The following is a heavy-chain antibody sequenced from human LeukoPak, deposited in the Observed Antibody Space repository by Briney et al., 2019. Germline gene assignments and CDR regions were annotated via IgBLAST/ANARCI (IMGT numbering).Heavy chain of an antibody. CDR3: ARDGWDLRADDYYMDV. CDR2: INPNSGGT. V-gene: IGHV1-2*02. D-gene: IGHD1-26*01. CDR1: GYTFTGYY. Sequence: ASVKVSCKASGYTFTGYYMHWVRQAPGQGLEWMGWINPNSGGTNYAQKFQGRVTMTRDTSISTAYMELSRLRSDDTAVYYCARDGWDLRADDYYMDVWGKGTTVTVSS. J-gene: IGHJ6*03.